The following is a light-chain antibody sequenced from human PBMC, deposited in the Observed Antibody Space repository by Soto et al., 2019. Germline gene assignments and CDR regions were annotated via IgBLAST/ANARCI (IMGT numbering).Light chain of an antibody. J-gene: IGKJ1*01. CDR3: QQYGSSLWT. CDR2: DAT. Sequence: ETVMTQSPATLSVSPGDRATLSCRASQSIRDNVAWYQQKPGQSPRLLIYDATTRAPGVPARFSGSGSGTEFTLTIGSLQSEDFAVYYCQQYGSSLWTFGQGTKVEIK. CDR1: QSIRDN. V-gene: IGKV3-15*01.